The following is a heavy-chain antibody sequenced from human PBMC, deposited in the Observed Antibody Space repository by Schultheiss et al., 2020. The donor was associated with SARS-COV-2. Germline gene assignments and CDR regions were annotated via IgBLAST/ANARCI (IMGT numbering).Heavy chain of an antibody. J-gene: IGHJ4*02. CDR2: IDWDDDK. V-gene: IGHV2-70*12. Sequence: SGPTLVKPTQTLTLTCTFSGFSLSTSGMCVSWIRQPPGKALEWLARIDWDDDKYYSTSLKTRLTISKDTSKNQVVLTMTNMDPVDTATYYCAHRPISSWIFDYWGQGTLVTVSS. D-gene: IGHD6-13*01. CDR3: AHRPISSWIFDY. CDR1: GFSLSTSGMC.